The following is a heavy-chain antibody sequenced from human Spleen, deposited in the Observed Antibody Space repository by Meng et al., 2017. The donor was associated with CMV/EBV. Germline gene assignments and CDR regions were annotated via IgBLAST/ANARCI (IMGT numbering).Heavy chain of an antibody. J-gene: IGHJ4*02. CDR1: GYTFTSYY. Sequence: SCKTSGYTFTSYYMHWVRQAPGQGLEWMGIINPRGGSTTYAQKFQDRITMTRDTSTSTVHMELSSLRSEDTAVYYCARDQDNMGYFDYWGQGTLVTVSS. V-gene: IGHV1-46*01. D-gene: IGHD2/OR15-2a*01. CDR3: ARDQDNMGYFDY. CDR2: INPRGGST.